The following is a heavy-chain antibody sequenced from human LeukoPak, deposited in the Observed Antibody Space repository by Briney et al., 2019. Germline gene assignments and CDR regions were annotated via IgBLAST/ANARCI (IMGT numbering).Heavy chain of an antibody. V-gene: IGHV1-69*13. CDR3: ARGGMTTSLPYFFDF. CDR1: GGTFSSHA. CDR2: IIPAFGIG. Sequence: SVEVSCKASGGTFSSHAISWVRLAPGQGLEWMGGIIPAFGIGTYAQSFQDRVAISADESTSTAYMELSSLRSEDTAVYYCARGGMTTSLPYFFDFWGQGTLVTVSS. D-gene: IGHD5-24*01. J-gene: IGHJ4*02.